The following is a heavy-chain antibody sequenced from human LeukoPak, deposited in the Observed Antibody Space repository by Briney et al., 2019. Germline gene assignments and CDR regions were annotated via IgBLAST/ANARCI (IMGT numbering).Heavy chain of an antibody. CDR1: GYTFTGYY. J-gene: IGHJ4*02. V-gene: IGHV1-2*02. CDR2: INPNSGGT. Sequence: GASVKVSCKASGYTFTGYYMHWVRQAPGQGLEWMGWINPNSGGTNYAQKFQGRVTMTRDTSINTAYMELSGLRSADTAVYYCARGASRSFDYWGQGTLVTVSS. CDR3: ARGASRSFDY.